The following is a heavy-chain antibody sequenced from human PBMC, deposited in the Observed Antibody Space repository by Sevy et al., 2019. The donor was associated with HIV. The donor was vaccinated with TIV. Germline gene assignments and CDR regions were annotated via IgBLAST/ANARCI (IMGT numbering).Heavy chain of an antibody. V-gene: IGHV4-61*01. CDR2: IYYSGST. D-gene: IGHD1-26*01. J-gene: IGHJ4*02. CDR3: ARDRLGATDFDY. Sequence: SETLSLTCTVSGGSVSSGSYYWSWIRQPPGKGLEWIGYIYYSGSTNYNPSLKSRVTISVDTSKDQSSLKLSTVTAADTAVYYCARDRLGATDFDYWGQGTLVTVSS. CDR1: GGSVSSGSYY.